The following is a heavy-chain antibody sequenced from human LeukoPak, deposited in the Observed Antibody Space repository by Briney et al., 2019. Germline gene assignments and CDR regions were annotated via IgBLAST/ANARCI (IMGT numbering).Heavy chain of an antibody. Sequence: GGSLRLSCAASGFTFSSYWMSWVRQAPGKGLEWVANRKQDGSEKYYVDSVKGRFTISRDNAKNSLYLQMNSLRAEDTAVYYCARDQHDSSGSLVVVAFDIWGQGTMVTVSS. CDR2: RKQDGSEK. D-gene: IGHD3-22*01. J-gene: IGHJ3*02. V-gene: IGHV3-7*01. CDR1: GFTFSSYW. CDR3: ARDQHDSSGSLVVVAFDI.